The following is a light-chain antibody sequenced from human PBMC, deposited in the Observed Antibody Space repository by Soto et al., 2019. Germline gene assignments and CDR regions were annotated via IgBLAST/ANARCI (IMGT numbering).Light chain of an antibody. CDR1: QAISNY. J-gene: IGKJ1*01. CDR2: AAS. Sequence: DIQMTQSPSSLTASVGDRVTITCRASQAISNYLVWYQQKPGKVPKLLIYAASTLQSGVPSRFSGGGFGTDFTLTISSLQPDDVAIYYCQKYNGDQWAFGQGTKVEIK. V-gene: IGKV1-27*01. CDR3: QKYNGDQWA.